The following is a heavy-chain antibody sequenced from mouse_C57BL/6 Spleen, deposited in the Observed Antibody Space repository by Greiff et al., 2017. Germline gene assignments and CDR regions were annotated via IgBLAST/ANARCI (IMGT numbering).Heavy chain of an antibody. V-gene: IGHV5-9-1*02. CDR3: TRDGLTTVVATSYWYFDV. CDR1: GFTFSSYA. D-gene: IGHD1-1*01. CDR2: ISSGGDYI. J-gene: IGHJ1*03. Sequence: EVKLVESGEGLVKPGGSLKLSCAASGFTFSSYAMSWVRQTPEKRLEWVAYISSGGDYIYSADTVKGRFTISRDNARNTLYLQMSSLKSEDTAMYYCTRDGLTTVVATSYWYFDVWGTGTTVTVSS.